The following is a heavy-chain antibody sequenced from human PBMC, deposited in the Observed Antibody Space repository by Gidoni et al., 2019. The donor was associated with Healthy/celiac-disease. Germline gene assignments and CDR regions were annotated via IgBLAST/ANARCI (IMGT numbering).Heavy chain of an antibody. CDR2: IGTAGDT. J-gene: IGHJ4*02. CDR3: ARARDEGFDY. CDR1: GVTFSSYD. Sequence: EVQLVASGGGLVQPEGPMRLSCAASGVTFSSYDMHWVRQATGKVLEWVSAIGTAGDTDYPCYVKGRFTISRENANNSFDLQISSMRAGDTAVYYCARARDEGFDYWGQGTLVTVSS. V-gene: IGHV3-13*04.